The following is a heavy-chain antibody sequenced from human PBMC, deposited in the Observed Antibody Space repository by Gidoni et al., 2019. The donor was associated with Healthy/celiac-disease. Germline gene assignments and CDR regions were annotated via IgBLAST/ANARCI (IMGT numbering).Heavy chain of an antibody. CDR2: ISGSGGST. J-gene: IGHJ4*02. Sequence: EVQLLESGGGLVQPGGSLRLSCAASGFTFRSYAMSWVRQAPGKGLAWVSAISGSGGSTYYADSVKGRFTISRDNSKNTLYLQMNSLRAEDTAVYYCAKDQPLVVVPAATFDYWGQGTLVTVSS. CDR1: GFTFRSYA. D-gene: IGHD2-2*01. CDR3: AKDQPLVVVPAATFDY. V-gene: IGHV3-23*01.